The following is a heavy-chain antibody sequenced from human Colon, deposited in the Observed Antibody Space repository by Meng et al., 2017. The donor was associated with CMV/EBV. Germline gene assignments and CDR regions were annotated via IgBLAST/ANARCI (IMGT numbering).Heavy chain of an antibody. CDR1: GFTFSSYG. CDR2: IRYDGSNK. V-gene: IGHV3-30*02. CDR3: AKVPASVSYYYYGMDV. Sequence: GESLKISCAASGFTFSSYGMHWVRQAPGKGLEWVAVIRYDGSNKYYADSVKGRFTISRDNSKNTLYLQMNSLRAEDTAVYYCAKVPASVSYYYYGMDVWGQGTTVTVSS. D-gene: IGHD6-6*01. J-gene: IGHJ6*02.